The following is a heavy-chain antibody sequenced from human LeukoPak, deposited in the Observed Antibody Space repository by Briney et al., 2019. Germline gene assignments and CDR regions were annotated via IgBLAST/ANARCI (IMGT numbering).Heavy chain of an antibody. CDR3: ARDGSSSPY. Sequence: SETLSPTCTVSGGSVSIDYWSCIRQPPGKGLEWIGYIHNSGSTNYSASLKSRVTISVDTSKSQFSLKLSSVTAADTAVYYSARDGSSSPYWGQGTLVTVSS. J-gene: IGHJ4*02. CDR1: GGSVSIDY. D-gene: IGHD2-15*01. V-gene: IGHV4-59*02. CDR2: IHNSGST.